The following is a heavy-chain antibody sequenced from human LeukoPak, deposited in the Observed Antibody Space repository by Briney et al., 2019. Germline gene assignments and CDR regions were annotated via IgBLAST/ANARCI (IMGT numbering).Heavy chain of an antibody. Sequence: GASVKVSCKASGGTFSSYAISWVRQAPGQGLGWMGGIIPIFGTANYAQKFQGRVTITADESTSTAYMELSSLRSEDTAVYYCARVLYSGPPAWGQGTLVTVSS. CDR3: ARVLYSGPPA. J-gene: IGHJ4*02. CDR1: GGTFSSYA. V-gene: IGHV1-69*13. CDR2: IIPIFGTA. D-gene: IGHD1-26*01.